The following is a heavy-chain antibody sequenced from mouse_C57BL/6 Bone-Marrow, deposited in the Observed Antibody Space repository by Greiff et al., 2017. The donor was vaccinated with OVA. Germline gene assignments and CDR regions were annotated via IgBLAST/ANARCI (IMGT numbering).Heavy chain of an antibody. CDR3: ARHEDHKGGNYFDD. Sequence: QVQLKQSGAELVKPGASVKLSCKASGYTFTEYTIHWVKQRSGQGLEWIGWFYPGSGSIKYNEQFKDKATLTADTSSSPVYMELSRLTSEDSADDFVARHEDHKGGNYFDDWGQGTTLTVSS. CDR2: FYPGSGSI. J-gene: IGHJ2*01. V-gene: IGHV1-62-2*01. CDR1: GYTFTEYT.